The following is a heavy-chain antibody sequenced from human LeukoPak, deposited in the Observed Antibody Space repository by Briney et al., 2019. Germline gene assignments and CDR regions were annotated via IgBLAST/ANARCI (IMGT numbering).Heavy chain of an antibody. CDR2: IYYSGST. CDR1: GGSISSSSYY. V-gene: IGHV4-39*07. CDR3: AREISNYGDSQTFDY. J-gene: IGHJ4*02. Sequence: SETLSLTCTVSGGSISSSSYYWGWIRQPPGKGLEWIGSIYYSGSTYYNPSLKSRVTISVDTSKNQFSLKLSSVTAADTAVYYCAREISNYGDSQTFDYWGQGTLVTVSS. D-gene: IGHD4-17*01.